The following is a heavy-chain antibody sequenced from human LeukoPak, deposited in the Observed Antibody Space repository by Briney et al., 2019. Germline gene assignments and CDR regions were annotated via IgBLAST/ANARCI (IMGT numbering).Heavy chain of an antibody. D-gene: IGHD4-17*01. Sequence: PGGSLRLSCAASGFTFSSYWMHWVRQAPGKGLVWVSRINTDGSSTSYAGSVKGRFTISRDNAKNTLYLQMNSLRAEDMAVYYCTRGDYGFDNWGQGTLVTVSS. CDR2: INTDGSST. CDR1: GFTFSSYW. J-gene: IGHJ4*02. CDR3: TRGDYGFDN. V-gene: IGHV3-74*01.